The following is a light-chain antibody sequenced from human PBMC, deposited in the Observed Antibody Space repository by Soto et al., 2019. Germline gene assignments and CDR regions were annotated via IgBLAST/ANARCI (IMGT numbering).Light chain of an antibody. J-gene: IGKJ2*03. CDR1: QSLVYRDGNTY. CDR3: TQGTHWPPYS. V-gene: IGKV2-30*01. Sequence: VVLTQSPLALPVTLGQPASISCRSSQSLVYRDGNTYLNWFQQRPGQSPRRLIYKVSDRDSGVPDRFSGSGSGSSFTLKISRVEAKDVGVYYCTQGTHWPPYSFGQGTKLYIK. CDR2: KVS.